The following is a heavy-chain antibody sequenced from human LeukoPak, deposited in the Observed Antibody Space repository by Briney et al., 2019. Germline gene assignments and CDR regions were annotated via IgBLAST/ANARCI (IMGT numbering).Heavy chain of an antibody. CDR3: ARAGNTIFGVVISYFDY. V-gene: IGHV4-39*01. CDR2: IYYSGST. CDR1: GGSISSSSYY. D-gene: IGHD3-3*01. J-gene: IGHJ4*02. Sequence: SETLSLTCTVSGGSISSSSYYWGWTRQPPGKGLEWIGSIYYSGSTYYNPSLKSRVTISVDTSKNQFSLKLSSVTAADTAVYYCARAGNTIFGVVISYFDYWGQGTLVTVSS.